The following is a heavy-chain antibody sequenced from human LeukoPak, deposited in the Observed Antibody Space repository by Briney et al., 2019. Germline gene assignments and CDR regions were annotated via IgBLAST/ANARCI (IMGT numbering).Heavy chain of an antibody. CDR1: GFTFSDYY. D-gene: IGHD3-9*01. CDR2: ISGSSSYT. V-gene: IGHV3-11*06. Sequence: GGSLRLSCAASGFTFSDYYMSWVRQAPGKGLEWVSYISGSSSYTKYADSVKGRFTISRDNAKNSVYLQMNSLRAEDTAVYYCARPQRSKDVLRYFDWLSQPAYFDYWGQGTLVTVSS. CDR3: ARPQRSKDVLRYFDWLSQPAYFDY. J-gene: IGHJ4*02.